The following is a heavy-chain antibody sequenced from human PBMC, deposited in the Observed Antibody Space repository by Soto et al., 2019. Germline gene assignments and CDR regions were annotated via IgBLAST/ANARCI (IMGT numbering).Heavy chain of an antibody. J-gene: IGHJ5*02. CDR2: INPSGGST. CDR3: ARGLAWDWFDP. Sequence: ASVKASCKASGYTFTSYCMHCVRQAPGQGLEWMGIINPSGGSTSYAQKFQGRVTMTRDTSTSTVYMELSSLRSEDTAVYYCARGLAWDWFDPWGQGTLVTVSS. CDR1: GYTFTSYC. V-gene: IGHV1-46*01. D-gene: IGHD2-21*01.